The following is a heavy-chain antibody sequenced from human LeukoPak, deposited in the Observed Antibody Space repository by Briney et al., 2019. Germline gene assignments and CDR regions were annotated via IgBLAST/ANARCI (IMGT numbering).Heavy chain of an antibody. Sequence: GGSLRLSCAASGFTVSSNYMSWVRQAPGTGLEWVSINKGLTHYADSVKGRFTLSRDNSKSTLYLQMNSLRAEDTAVYYCVRDRGIASTGGYGMDVWGQGTTVTVSS. CDR2: NKGLT. CDR1: GFTVSSNY. CDR3: VRDRGIASTGGYGMDV. J-gene: IGHJ6*02. D-gene: IGHD6-13*01. V-gene: IGHV3-53*01.